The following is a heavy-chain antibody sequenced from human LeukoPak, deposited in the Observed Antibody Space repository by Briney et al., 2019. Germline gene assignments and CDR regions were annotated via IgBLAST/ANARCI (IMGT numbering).Heavy chain of an antibody. V-gene: IGHV1-46*01. D-gene: IGHD6-13*01. CDR3: AREGPAAGDY. CDR1: GYTFTSYG. CDR2: INPSGGST. Sequence: ASVKVSCKASGYTFTSYGISWVRQAPGQGLEWMGIINPSGGSTSYAQKFQGRVTMTRDMSTSTVYMELSSLRSEDTAVYYCAREGPAAGDYWGQGTLVTVSS. J-gene: IGHJ4*02.